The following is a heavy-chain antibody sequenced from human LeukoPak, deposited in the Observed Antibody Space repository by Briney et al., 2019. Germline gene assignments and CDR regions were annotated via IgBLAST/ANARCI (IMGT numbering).Heavy chain of an antibody. Sequence: GGSLQISCKGSGYGFTSYWIGWVGPMPGKGREWMGIIYPGDSDTRYSPSFQAQVTLAVDRSISTAYLQWTSLRASDTAMSYCARHGLAVTGTLGGLDYWGQGTLVTVSS. D-gene: IGHD6-19*01. CDR2: IYPGDSDT. CDR1: GYGFTSYW. J-gene: IGHJ4*02. CDR3: ARHGLAVTGTLGGLDY. V-gene: IGHV5-51*01.